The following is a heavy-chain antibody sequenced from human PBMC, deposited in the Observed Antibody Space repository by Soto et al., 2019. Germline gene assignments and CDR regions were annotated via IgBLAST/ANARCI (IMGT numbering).Heavy chain of an antibody. Sequence: GASVKVSCKASGYIFTSFGISWVRQAPGQGLEWMGIINPSGGSTSYAQKFQGRVTMTRDTSTSTVYMELSSLRSEDTAVYYCAREVRVTMVRGVNSPFDPWGQGTLVTVSS. CDR2: INPSGGST. CDR3: AREVRVTMVRGVNSPFDP. V-gene: IGHV1-46*03. CDR1: GYIFTSFG. D-gene: IGHD3-10*01. J-gene: IGHJ5*02.